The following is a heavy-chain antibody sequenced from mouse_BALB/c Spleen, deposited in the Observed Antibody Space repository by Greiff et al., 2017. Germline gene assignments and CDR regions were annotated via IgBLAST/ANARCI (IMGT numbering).Heavy chain of an antibody. Sequence: VQLQQSGAELAKPGASVKMSCKASGYTFTSYWMHWVNQRPGQGLEWIGYINPSTGYTEYNQKFKDKATLTADKSSSTTYMQLSSLTSEDSAVYYCERKGELLPWFAYWGQGTLVTVSA. CDR3: ERKGELLPWFAY. CDR1: GYTFTSYW. CDR2: INPSTGYT. V-gene: IGHV1-7*01. J-gene: IGHJ3*01. D-gene: IGHD1-1*01.